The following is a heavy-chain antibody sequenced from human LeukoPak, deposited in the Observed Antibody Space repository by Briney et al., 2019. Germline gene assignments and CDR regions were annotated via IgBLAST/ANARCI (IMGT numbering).Heavy chain of an antibody. V-gene: IGHV3-30*01. J-gene: IGHJ4*02. Sequence: PGRSLRLSCAASGVTFSSYAMHWVRQAPGKGLEWVAVISYDGSNKYYADSVKGRFTISRDNSKNTLYLQMNSLRAEDTAVYYCARGPTYYDSSGYPEDYWGQGTLVTVSS. CDR1: GVTFSSYA. CDR2: ISYDGSNK. D-gene: IGHD3-22*01. CDR3: ARGPTYYDSSGYPEDY.